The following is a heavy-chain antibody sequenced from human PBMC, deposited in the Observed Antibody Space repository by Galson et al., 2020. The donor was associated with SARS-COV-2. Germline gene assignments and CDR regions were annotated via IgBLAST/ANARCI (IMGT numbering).Heavy chain of an antibody. J-gene: IGHJ6*04. D-gene: IGHD1-26*01. CDR1: GFTFSSYC. CDR3: AKAPGNNYTDDEDD. CDR2: IRNDGSNE. Sequence: GGSLRLSCAASGFTFSSYCMYWVRQAPGKGLEWVAFIRNDGSNESSADSVQGRLTISSGNSKNTMYLQMSRLSAEDTAVYYCAKAPGNNYTDDEDDWGKGTAVTISS. V-gene: IGHV3-30*02.